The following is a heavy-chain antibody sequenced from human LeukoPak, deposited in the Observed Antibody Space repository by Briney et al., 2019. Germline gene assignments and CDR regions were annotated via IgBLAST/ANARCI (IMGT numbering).Heavy chain of an antibody. CDR2: IYPGDSGT. CDR3: XXXXXXXXXXXXXARYYYYYGMDV. D-gene: IGHD5-12*01. Sequence: GESLKISCKGSGYSFTSYWIGWVRQMPGKGLEWMGIIYPGDSGTRYSPSFQGQVTISADKSISTAYLHWSSLKASDTAMYYXXXXXXXXXXXXXXARYYYYYGMDVWGQGTTVTVSS. V-gene: IGHV5-51*01. CDR1: GYSFTSYW. J-gene: IGHJ6*02.